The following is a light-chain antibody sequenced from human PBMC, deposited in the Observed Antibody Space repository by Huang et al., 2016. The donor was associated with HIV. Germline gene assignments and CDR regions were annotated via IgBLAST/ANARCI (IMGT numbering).Light chain of an antibody. J-gene: IGKJ4*01. Sequence: EIVMTQSPATLSVSPGERATLSCRASQSVSSNLAWYQQKSGQAPRLLIYGASTSATGIPARFSGSGSGTEFTLTISSLQSEDFAVYYCQQYGNWPSFGGGTRVEIK. V-gene: IGKV3-15*01. CDR2: GAS. CDR1: QSVSSN. CDR3: QQYGNWPS.